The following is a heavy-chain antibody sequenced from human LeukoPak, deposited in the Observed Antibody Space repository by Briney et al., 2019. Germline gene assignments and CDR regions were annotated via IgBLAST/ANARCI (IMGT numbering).Heavy chain of an antibody. Sequence: PSETLSLTCTVSGYFISSGHYWGWIRQPPGKGLEWIGSFYHSGSTYYNPSLKSRVTISGDTSKNQLSLRLRSVTAADTAVHYCARNGEAGHSSSYFDYWDQGTLVTVSS. CDR1: GYFISSGHY. V-gene: IGHV4-38-2*02. D-gene: IGHD6-13*01. CDR2: FYHSGST. CDR3: ARNGEAGHSSSYFDY. J-gene: IGHJ4*02.